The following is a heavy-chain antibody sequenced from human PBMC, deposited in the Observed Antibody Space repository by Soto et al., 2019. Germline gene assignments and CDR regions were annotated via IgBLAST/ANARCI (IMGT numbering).Heavy chain of an antibody. J-gene: IGHJ4*02. D-gene: IGHD5-12*01. CDR2: IKSKTDGGTT. CDR3: TTDDIVAMSNFDY. Sequence: GGSLRLSCAASGFTFSDYYMSWIRQAPGKGLEWVGRIKSKTDGGTTDYAAPVKGRFTISRDDSKNTLYLQMNSLKTEDTAVYYCTTDDIVAMSNFDYWGQGALVTVSS. CDR1: GFTFSDYY. V-gene: IGHV3-15*01.